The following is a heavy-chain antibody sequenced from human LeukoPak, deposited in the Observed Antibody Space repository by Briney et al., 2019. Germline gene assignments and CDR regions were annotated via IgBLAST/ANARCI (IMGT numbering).Heavy chain of an antibody. V-gene: IGHV4-34*01. J-gene: IGHJ4*02. D-gene: IGHD2-15*01. CDR3: ASRAFYCSGGSCYLLYFDY. Sequence: PSETLSPTCAVYGGSFSGYYWSWIRQPPGKGLEWIGGINHSGSTNYNPSLKSRVTISVDTSKNQFSLKLSSVTAAGTAVYYCASRAFYCSGGSCYLLYFDYWGQGTLVTVSS. CDR2: INHSGST. CDR1: GGSFSGYY.